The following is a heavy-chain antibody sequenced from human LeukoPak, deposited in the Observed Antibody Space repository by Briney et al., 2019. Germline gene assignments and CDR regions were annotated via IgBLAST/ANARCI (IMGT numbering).Heavy chain of an antibody. CDR3: ARSHVYVWGSPEKTVSGFDL. CDR1: AFIFSGHW. J-gene: IGHJ3*01. CDR2: ISSSSGTT. Sequence: GGSLRLSCEGSAFIFSGHWMNWVRQAPGKGLEWVSYISSSSGTTYHADSVEGRLTISRDDAKESLYLQMSSLRAEDTAVYYCARSHVYVWGSPEKTVSGFDLWGQGTMVTVSS. D-gene: IGHD3-16*01. V-gene: IGHV3-48*01.